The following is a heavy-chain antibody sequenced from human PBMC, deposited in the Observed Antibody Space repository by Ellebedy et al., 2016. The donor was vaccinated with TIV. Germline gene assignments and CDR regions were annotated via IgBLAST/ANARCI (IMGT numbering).Heavy chain of an antibody. V-gene: IGHV3-23*01. CDR3: AKSGETYGDYPYSDT. D-gene: IGHD4-17*01. J-gene: IGHJ4*02. CDR1: GSTFTTYA. CDR2: ISSSGRPT. Sequence: GGSLRLXXAASGSTFTTYAITLVRQAPGKALEWVSAISSSGRPTYYADSVKGRFTISRDNSKNTVYLQMTSLRPEDTAVYYCAKSGETYGDYPYSDTWGRGTLVTVSS.